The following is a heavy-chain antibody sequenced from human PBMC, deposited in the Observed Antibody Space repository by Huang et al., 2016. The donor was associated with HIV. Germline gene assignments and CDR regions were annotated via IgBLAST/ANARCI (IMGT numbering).Heavy chain of an antibody. D-gene: IGHD2-21*02. V-gene: IGHV1-24*01. CDR2: SDPEDGET. CDR3: ATHSGGDSYAPYY. CDR1: GYILTELA. J-gene: IGHJ4*02. Sequence: QVQLVQSGAEVRKPGASVKVSWKVSGYILTELAMHWVRQSPGKGLEWMGGSDPEDGETMYAEKLQGRVTMTEDTSTDTAYLELSGLTSDDTAVYYCATHSGGDSYAPYYWGQGTLVTVSS.